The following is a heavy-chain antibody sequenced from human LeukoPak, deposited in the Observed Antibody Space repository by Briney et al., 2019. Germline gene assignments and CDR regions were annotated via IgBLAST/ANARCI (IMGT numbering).Heavy chain of an antibody. CDR1: GGSISSYY. V-gene: IGHV4-34*01. Sequence: SETLSLTCTVSGGSISSYYWSWIRQPPGKGLEWIGEINHSGSTNYNPSLKSRVTISVDTSKNQFSLKLSSVTAADTAVYYCASQVYYFDYWGQGTLVTVSS. CDR2: INHSGST. CDR3: ASQVYYFDY. J-gene: IGHJ4*02.